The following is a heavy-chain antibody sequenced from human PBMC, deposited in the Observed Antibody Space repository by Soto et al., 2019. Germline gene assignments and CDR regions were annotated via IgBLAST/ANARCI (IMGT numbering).Heavy chain of an antibody. CDR1: GGSISSYY. D-gene: IGHD4-17*01. J-gene: IGHJ6*02. CDR3: AREQATVTVQGYYGMDV. V-gene: IGHV4-59*01. Sequence: QVQLQESGPGLVKPSETLSLTCTVSGGSISSYYWSWIRQPPGKGLEWIGYIYYSGSTNYNPSLKSRVTISVDTSKNQFSLKLSSVTAADTAVYYCAREQATVTVQGYYGMDVWGQGTTVTVSS. CDR2: IYYSGST.